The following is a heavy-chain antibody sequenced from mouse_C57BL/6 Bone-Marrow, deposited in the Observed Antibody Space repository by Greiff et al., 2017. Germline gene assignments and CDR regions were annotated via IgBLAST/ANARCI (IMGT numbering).Heavy chain of an antibody. J-gene: IGHJ3*01. V-gene: IGHV1-69*01. CDR3: ARYGYSAY. CDR1: GYTFTSYW. Sequence: VQLQQPGAELVMPGASVKLSCKASGYTFTSYWMHWVKQRPGQGLEWIGEIDPSDSYTNYNQKFKGKSTLTVDKSSSTAYMQLSSLTSEDSAVYYCARYGYSAYWGQGTLVTVSA. D-gene: IGHD2-2*01. CDR2: IDPSDSYT.